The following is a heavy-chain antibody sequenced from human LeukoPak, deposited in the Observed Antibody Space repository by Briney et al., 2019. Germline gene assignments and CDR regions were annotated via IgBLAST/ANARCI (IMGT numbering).Heavy chain of an antibody. CDR2: INSDNGNT. V-gene: IGHV1-3*04. Sequence: ASVKVSCKASGYTFTTYAMHWVRQAPGQRLEWMGWINSDNGNTKYSQKFQGRVTITRDTSAYTAYMELRSQSSADTAVYFCARAPYDFLTGFSLNWFDPWGQGTLVTVSS. CDR1: GYTFTTYA. J-gene: IGHJ5*02. CDR3: ARAPYDFLTGFSLNWFDP. D-gene: IGHD3-9*01.